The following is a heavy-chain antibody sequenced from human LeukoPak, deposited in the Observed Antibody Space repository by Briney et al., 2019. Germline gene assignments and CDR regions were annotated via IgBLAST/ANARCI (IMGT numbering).Heavy chain of an antibody. CDR3: ARDREAVAGMTDAFDI. Sequence: ASVKVSCKASGYTFTGYYMHWVRQAPGQGLEWMGWISAYNGNTNYARKLQGRVTMTTDTSTSTAYMELRSLRSDDTAVYYCARDREAVAGMTDAFDIWGQGTMVTVSS. CDR2: ISAYNGNT. V-gene: IGHV1-18*04. D-gene: IGHD6-19*01. J-gene: IGHJ3*02. CDR1: GYTFTGYY.